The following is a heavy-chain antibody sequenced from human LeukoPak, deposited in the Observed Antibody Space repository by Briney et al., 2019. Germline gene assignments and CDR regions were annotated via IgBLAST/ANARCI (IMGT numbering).Heavy chain of an antibody. CDR2: ISAYNGNT. CDR1: GYTFTSYG. D-gene: IGHD6-13*01. CDR3: ARAPPQYSSSWRGWFDP. J-gene: IGHJ5*02. V-gene: IGHV1-18*01. Sequence: GASVKVSCKASGYTFTSYGISWVRQAPGQGLEWMGWISAYNGNTNYAQKLQGRVTMTTDTSTSTAYMELRSLRSDDTAVYYCARAPPQYSSSWRGWFDPWGQGTLVTVSS.